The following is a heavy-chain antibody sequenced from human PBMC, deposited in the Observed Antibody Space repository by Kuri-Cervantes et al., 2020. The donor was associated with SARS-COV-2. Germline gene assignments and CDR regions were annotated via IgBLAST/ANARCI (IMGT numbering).Heavy chain of an antibody. D-gene: IGHD5-12*01. J-gene: IGHJ6*02. Sequence: GGSLRLSCAASGFTFSSYAMSWVRQAPGKGLEWVAVMSYDGSNKYYADSVKGRFTISRDNSKNTLYLQMNSLRAEDTALYYCAKDSGELYSGYDSYYGMDVWGQGTTVTVSS. CDR1: GFTFSSYA. CDR2: MSYDGSNK. V-gene: IGHV3-30*01. CDR3: AKDSGELYSGYDSYYGMDV.